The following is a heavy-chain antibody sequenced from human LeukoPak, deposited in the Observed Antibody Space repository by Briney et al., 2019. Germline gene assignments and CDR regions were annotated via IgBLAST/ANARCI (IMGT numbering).Heavy chain of an antibody. V-gene: IGHV3-64*01. CDR2: ISSNGGST. CDR1: GYTFTSYY. D-gene: IGHD2-21*01. Sequence: ASVKVSCKASGYTFTSYYMHWVRQAPGKGLEYVSAISSNGGSTYYANSVKGRFTISRDNSKNTLYLQMGSLRAEDMAVYYCAREVRGGYYFDYWGQGTLVTVPS. J-gene: IGHJ4*02. CDR3: AREVRGGYYFDY.